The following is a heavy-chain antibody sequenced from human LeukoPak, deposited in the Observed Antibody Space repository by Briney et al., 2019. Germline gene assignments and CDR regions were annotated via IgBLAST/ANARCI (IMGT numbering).Heavy chain of an antibody. V-gene: IGHV1-2*02. CDR2: INPNSGAT. CDR1: GYTFSASL. CDR3: ARVTVTTSYYFDY. Sequence: ASVKVSCKASGYTFSASLLHWVRQAPGQPLEWMGWINPNSGATNYAQKFQGRVTMTRDTSISTAYMELSRLRSDDTAVYYCARVTVTTSYYFDYWGQGTLVTVSS. D-gene: IGHD4-17*01. J-gene: IGHJ4*02.